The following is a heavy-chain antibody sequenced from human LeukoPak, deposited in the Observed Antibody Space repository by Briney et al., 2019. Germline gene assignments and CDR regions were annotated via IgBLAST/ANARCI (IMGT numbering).Heavy chain of an antibody. CDR1: GFTLSTNY. Sequence: GGSQRLSCAASGFTLSTNYVSWVRQAPGKGREWGSVIYSGDSTYYSDSVKGRFTISRDISKNTLYLQMNSLRAEDTAVYYCAAIPQVGATDYWGQGTLVTVSS. V-gene: IGHV3-66*01. CDR3: AAIPQVGATDY. D-gene: IGHD1-26*01. CDR2: IYSGDST. J-gene: IGHJ4*02.